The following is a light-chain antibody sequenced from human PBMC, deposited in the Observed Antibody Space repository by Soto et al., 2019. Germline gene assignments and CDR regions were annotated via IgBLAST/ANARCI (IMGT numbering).Light chain of an antibody. CDR1: SSDVGGYNY. V-gene: IGLV2-8*01. Sequence: QSDLTQARSESGSFGQSVTIYCTGTSSDVGGYNYVSWYQQHPGKAPKLMIYEVSERPSGVPDRFSGSKSGNTASLTVSGLQADDGADYYCSSYSGTNYHYVFGTGTKVTVL. CDR2: EVS. J-gene: IGLJ1*01. CDR3: SSYSGTNYHYV.